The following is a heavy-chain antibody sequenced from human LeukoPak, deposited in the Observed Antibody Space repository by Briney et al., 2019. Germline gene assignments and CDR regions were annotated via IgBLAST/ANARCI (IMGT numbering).Heavy chain of an antibody. J-gene: IGHJ4*02. V-gene: IGHV3-48*04. D-gene: IGHD5-12*01. CDR3: ARARYTDIDH. CDR1: GFTFSTYS. Sequence: GGSLRLSCAASGFTFSTYSMNWVRQAPRKGLEWVSYISSSSSTIYYADSVKGRFTISRDNAKNSLYLQMISLRAEDTAVYYCARARYTDIDHWGQGTLVTVSS. CDR2: ISSSSSTI.